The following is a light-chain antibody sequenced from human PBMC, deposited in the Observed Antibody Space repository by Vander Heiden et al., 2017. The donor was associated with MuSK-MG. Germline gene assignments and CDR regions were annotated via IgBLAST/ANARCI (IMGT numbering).Light chain of an antibody. CDR1: QSVSSSY. Sequence: EIVLTQSPGTLSLSPGERATLSCRASQSVSSSYLAWYQQKPGQAPRLLIYGASSRATGIPDRFSGSGSGTDFTLTISRLEPEDFAVYYCQQDGSSPHTFGGGTQVEIK. V-gene: IGKV3-20*01. J-gene: IGKJ4*01. CDR2: GAS. CDR3: QQDGSSPHT.